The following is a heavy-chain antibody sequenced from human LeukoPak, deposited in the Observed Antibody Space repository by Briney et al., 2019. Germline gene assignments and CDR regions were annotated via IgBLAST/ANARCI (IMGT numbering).Heavy chain of an antibody. CDR3: AKRDYYDSCGYAPLFDY. CDR2: ISGNGGKI. J-gene: IGHJ4*02. V-gene: IGHV3-23*01. D-gene: IGHD3-22*01. Sequence: GGTLRLSCAASEFTFSNYAMAWVRQAPGEGLEWVSGISGNGGKIYYADSVKGRFTISRDNSKNTLYMQMNSLRGDDTAVYFCAKRDYYDSCGYAPLFDYWGQGTLVTVSP. CDR1: EFTFSNYA.